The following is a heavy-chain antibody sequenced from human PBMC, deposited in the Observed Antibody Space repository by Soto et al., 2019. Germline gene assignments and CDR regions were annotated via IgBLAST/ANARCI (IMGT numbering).Heavy chain of an antibody. CDR3: SRDVVVGAKALNY. Sequence: LRLSCAASGFTFRNYWMTWVRQAPGKGLEWVANIKEDGSEKHYVDSVKGRFTISRDNAKNSLYLQMNSLRVEDTAVYFCSRDVVVGAKALNYWGQGALVTVSS. CDR2: IKEDGSEK. J-gene: IGHJ4*02. CDR1: GFTFRNYW. D-gene: IGHD2-15*01. V-gene: IGHV3-7*01.